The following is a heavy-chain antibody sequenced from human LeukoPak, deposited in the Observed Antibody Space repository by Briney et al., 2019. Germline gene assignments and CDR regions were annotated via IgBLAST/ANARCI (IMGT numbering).Heavy chain of an antibody. CDR1: GFTFSSYS. J-gene: IGHJ6*02. V-gene: IGHV3-21*01. Sequence: GGSLRLSCAASGFTFSSYSMNWVRQAPGKGLEWVSSISSSSSYIYYADSVKGRFTISRDNAKNSLYLQMNSLRAEDTAVYYCARHRRKLWLKGYYGMDVWGQGTTVTVSS. CDR2: ISSSSSYI. CDR3: ARHRRKLWLKGYYGMDV. D-gene: IGHD5-18*01.